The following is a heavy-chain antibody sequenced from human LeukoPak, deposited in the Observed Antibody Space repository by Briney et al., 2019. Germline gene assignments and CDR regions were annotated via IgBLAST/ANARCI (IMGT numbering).Heavy chain of an antibody. CDR3: APQPFLSGSYSA. J-gene: IGHJ5*02. CDR1: GGTFSSYT. V-gene: IGHV1-69*02. Sequence: ASVKVSCTASGGTFSSYTISWVRQAPGQGLEWMGRIIPIPGIANYAQKFQGRVTITADKSTSTAYMELSSLRSEDTAVYYCAPQPFLSGSYSAWGQGTLVTVSS. D-gene: IGHD1-26*01. CDR2: IIPIPGIA.